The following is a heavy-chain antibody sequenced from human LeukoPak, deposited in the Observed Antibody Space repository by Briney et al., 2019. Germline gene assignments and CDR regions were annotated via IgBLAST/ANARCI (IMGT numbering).Heavy chain of an antibody. Sequence: GGSLRLSCAASGFTFSSYRMNWVRQAPGKGLEGVSSISTSSSYIYYADSVKGRFTISRDNAKNSLYLQMNRLRAEDTAVYYCARVLGYCSGGSCQGVDYWGQGTLVSVSS. CDR2: ISTSSSYI. V-gene: IGHV3-21*01. J-gene: IGHJ4*02. CDR3: ARVLGYCSGGSCQGVDY. D-gene: IGHD2-15*01. CDR1: GFTFSSYR.